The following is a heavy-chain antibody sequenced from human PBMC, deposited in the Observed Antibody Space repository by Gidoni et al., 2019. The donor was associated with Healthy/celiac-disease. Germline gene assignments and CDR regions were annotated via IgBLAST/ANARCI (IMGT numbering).Heavy chain of an antibody. V-gene: IGHV3-30-3*01. CDR1: GFTFSSYA. CDR3: ARDRTLLWFSEFDY. CDR2: ISYDGSNK. J-gene: IGHJ4*02. Sequence: QVQLVESGGGVVQPGRSLRLSCAASGFTFSSYAMHWVRQAPGKGLEWVAVISYDGSNKYYADSVKGRFTISRDNSKNTLYLQMNSLRAEDTAVYYCARDRTLLWFSEFDYWGQGTLVTVSS. D-gene: IGHD3-10*01.